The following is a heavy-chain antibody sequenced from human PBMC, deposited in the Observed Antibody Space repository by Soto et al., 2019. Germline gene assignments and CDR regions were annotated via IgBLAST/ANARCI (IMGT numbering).Heavy chain of an antibody. V-gene: IGHV3-21*01. CDR3: ARKFPSSSGWCRTRGGTDY. Sequence: EVQLVESGGGLVKPGGSLRLSCAASGFTFSSYSMNWVRQAPGKGLEWVSSISSSSSYIYYADSVKGRFTISRDNAKNSLYLQMNSLRAEDTAVYCCARKFPSSSGWCRTRGGTDYWGQGTLVTVSS. J-gene: IGHJ4*02. D-gene: IGHD6-19*01. CDR2: ISSSSSYI. CDR1: GFTFSSYS.